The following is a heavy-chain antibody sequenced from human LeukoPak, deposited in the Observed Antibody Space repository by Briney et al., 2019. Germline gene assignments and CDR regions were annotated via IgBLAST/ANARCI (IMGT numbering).Heavy chain of an antibody. CDR2: IYTSGST. V-gene: IGHV4-61*02. CDR3: ARGVWCSGGRCYFDYYGMDV. CDR1: GGSISSGSYY. J-gene: IGHJ6*02. D-gene: IGHD2-15*01. Sequence: SETLSLTCTVSGGSISSGSYYWSWIRQPAGKGLEWIGRIYTSGSTNYNPSLKSRVTISVDTSKNQFSLKLSSVTAADTAVYYCARGVWCSGGRCYFDYYGMDVWGQGTTVTVSS.